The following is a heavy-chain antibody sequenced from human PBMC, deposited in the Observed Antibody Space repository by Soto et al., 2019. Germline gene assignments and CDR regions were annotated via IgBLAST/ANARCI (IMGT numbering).Heavy chain of an antibody. Sequence: SVKVSCKASGGTFSSYAISWVRQAPGQGLEWMGGIIPIFGTANYAQKFQGSVTITADESTSTAYMELSSLRSEDTAVYYCARAVTIFGVVIGPYYGMDVWGQGTTVTVSS. CDR3: ARAVTIFGVVIGPYYGMDV. CDR1: GGTFSSYA. D-gene: IGHD3-3*01. V-gene: IGHV1-69*13. J-gene: IGHJ6*02. CDR2: IIPIFGTA.